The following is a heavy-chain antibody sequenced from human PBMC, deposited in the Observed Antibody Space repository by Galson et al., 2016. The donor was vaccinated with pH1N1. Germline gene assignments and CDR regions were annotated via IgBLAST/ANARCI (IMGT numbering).Heavy chain of an antibody. CDR2: IIGMFGTT. CDR3: AGGNYYYDSGPLDY. V-gene: IGHV1-69*01. CDR1: KGTFSSYA. Sequence: KVSCKASKGTFSSYAMTWVRQAPGQGLEWMGGIIGMFGTTNYAQKFQGRLTINADVFTSTAYMELTSLRSDDTAVYYCAGGNYYYDSGPLDYWGQGTLVTVSS. J-gene: IGHJ4*02. D-gene: IGHD3-10*01.